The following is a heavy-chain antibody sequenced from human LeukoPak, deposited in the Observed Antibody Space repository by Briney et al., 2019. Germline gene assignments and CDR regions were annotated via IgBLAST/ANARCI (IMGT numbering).Heavy chain of an antibody. CDR2: IYYSGST. D-gene: IGHD2-2*01. Sequence: KPSETLSLTCTVSGGSISSSSYYWGWIRQPPGKGLEWIGSIYYSGSTYYNPSLKSRVTISVDTSKNQFSLKLSSVTAADTAVYYCARYCSSTSCSSKADYWGQGTLVTVSS. CDR1: GGSISSSSYY. CDR3: ARYCSSTSCSSKADY. V-gene: IGHV4-39*01. J-gene: IGHJ4*02.